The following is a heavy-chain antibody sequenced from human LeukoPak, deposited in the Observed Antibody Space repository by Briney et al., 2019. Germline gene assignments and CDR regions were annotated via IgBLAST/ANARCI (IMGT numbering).Heavy chain of an antibody. CDR3: ALGVEGNAFDI. J-gene: IGHJ3*02. D-gene: IGHD5-24*01. CDR2: INSDGSST. Sequence: GGSLRLSCAASGFTFSSYWMHWVRQAPGKGLVWVSRINSDGSSTSYADSVKGRFTISRDNAKHTLDLQMNSLRAEDTAVYYCALGVEGNAFDIWGQGTMVTVSS. V-gene: IGHV3-74*01. CDR1: GFTFSSYW.